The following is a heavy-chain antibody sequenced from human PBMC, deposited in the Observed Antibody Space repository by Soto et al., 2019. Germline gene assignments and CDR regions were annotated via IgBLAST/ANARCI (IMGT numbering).Heavy chain of an antibody. V-gene: IGHV5-51*01. CDR1: GYNFADYW. CDR3: ARQSGMDV. CDR2: IFPGDSDT. J-gene: IGHJ6*02. D-gene: IGHD5-12*01. Sequence: GESLKIRCKTSGYNFADYWIGWVRQMPGKGLEWLGIIFPGDSDTKYSPSFQGQVIISADKSIRTAYLQWSSLKASDTAIYYCARQSGMDVWGQGTTVTVSS.